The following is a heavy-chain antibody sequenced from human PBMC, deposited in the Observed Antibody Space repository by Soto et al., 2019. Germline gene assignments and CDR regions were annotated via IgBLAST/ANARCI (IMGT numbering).Heavy chain of an antibody. V-gene: IGHV1-18*01. CDR1: GYTFTSYG. CDR2: ISAYNGNT. J-gene: IGHJ6*02. D-gene: IGHD3-22*01. Sequence: QVQLVQSGAEVKKPGASVKVSCKASGYTFTSYGISWVRQAPGQGLEWMGWISAYNGNTNYAQKLQGRVTMTTDTSTSTAYVELRSLRSDDTAVYYCARSSPDSSPRRLYGMDVWGQGTTVTVSS. CDR3: ARSSPDSSPRRLYGMDV.